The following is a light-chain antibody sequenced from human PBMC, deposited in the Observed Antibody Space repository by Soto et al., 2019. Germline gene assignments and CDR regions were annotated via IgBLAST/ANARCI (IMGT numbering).Light chain of an antibody. CDR2: LNSDGSH. V-gene: IGLV4-69*01. J-gene: IGLJ2*01. Sequence: QTVLTQSPSASASLGTSVKLTCTLSRGHSSYAIAWHQQQPEKGPRYLMKLNSDGSHSKGDGIPDRFAGSSSGAEGYLTISSLQSEDEADYYCQTWATGVVFGGGTKVTVL. CDR3: QTWATGVV. CDR1: RGHSSYA.